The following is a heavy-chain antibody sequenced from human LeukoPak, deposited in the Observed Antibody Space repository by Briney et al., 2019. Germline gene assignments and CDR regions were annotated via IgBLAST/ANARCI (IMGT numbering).Heavy chain of an antibody. D-gene: IGHD6-19*01. J-gene: IGHJ6*02. Sequence: SETLSLTCTVSGGSISSYYRSWIRQPPGKGLEWIGYIYYSGSTNYNPSLKSRVTISVDTSKNQFSLKLSSVTAADTAVYYCARRNSGWAGYMDVWGQGTTVTVSS. CDR2: IYYSGST. CDR1: GGSISSYY. V-gene: IGHV4-59*08. CDR3: ARRNSGWAGYMDV.